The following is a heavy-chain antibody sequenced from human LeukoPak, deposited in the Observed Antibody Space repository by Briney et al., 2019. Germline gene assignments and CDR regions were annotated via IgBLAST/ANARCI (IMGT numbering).Heavy chain of an antibody. J-gene: IGHJ4*02. CDR3: TRGAAAAGTHPRDY. D-gene: IGHD6-13*01. V-gene: IGHV3-49*04. Sequence: GGSLTLSCTASGFTFGDYAMSWVRQAPGKGLEGVGFIRSKAYGGTTEYAASVKGRFTISRDDSKSIAYLQMNSLKTEDTAVYYCTRGAAAAGTHPRDYWGQGTLVTVSS. CDR1: GFTFGDYA. CDR2: IRSKAYGGTT.